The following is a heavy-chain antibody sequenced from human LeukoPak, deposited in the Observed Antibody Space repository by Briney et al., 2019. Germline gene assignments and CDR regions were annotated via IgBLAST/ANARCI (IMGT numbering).Heavy chain of an antibody. CDR3: ARGRYDFWSGYPTNWFDP. V-gene: IGHV4-39*01. CDR1: GGSISSSSYY. D-gene: IGHD3-3*01. Sequence: SETLSLTCTVSGGSISSSSYYWGWIRQPPGKGLEWIGSIYYSGNTYYNPSLKSRVTISVDTSKNQFSLKLSTVTAADTAVYYCARGRYDFWSGYPTNWFDPWGQGTRVTVSS. CDR2: IYYSGNT. J-gene: IGHJ5*02.